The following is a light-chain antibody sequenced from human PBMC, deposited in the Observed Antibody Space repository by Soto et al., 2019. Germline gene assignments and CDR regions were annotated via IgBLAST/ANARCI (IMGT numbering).Light chain of an antibody. V-gene: IGLV2-14*01. J-gene: IGLJ3*02. CDR3: GSYTSSSTSV. CDR2: EVT. Sequence: QSALTQPASVSGSPGQSITISCTGTSSDVGGYNYVSWYQQHPGKVPKLIICEVTNRPPGVSNRFSGSKSGNTASLTISGVQTEDEAEYDCGSYTSSSTSVFGGGTQLT. CDR1: SSDVGGYNY.